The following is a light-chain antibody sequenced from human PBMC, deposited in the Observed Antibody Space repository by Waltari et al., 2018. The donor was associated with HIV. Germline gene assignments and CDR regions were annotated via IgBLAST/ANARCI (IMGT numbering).Light chain of an antibody. J-gene: IGLJ2*01. CDR2: EGR. CDR1: SSDVGRYNL. Sequence: QPALTQPASVSGSPGPCSTISCPGTSSDVGRYNLVSWYQQHPGKAPNPMIYEGRKRPSGVSNRFSGSKSGHTASLTISGLRAEYEADYYCCSYAGRLVFGGGTKLTVL. V-gene: IGLV2-23*01. CDR3: CSYAGRLV.